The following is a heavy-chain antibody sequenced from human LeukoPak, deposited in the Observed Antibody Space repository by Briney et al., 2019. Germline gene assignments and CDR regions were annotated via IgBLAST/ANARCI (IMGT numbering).Heavy chain of an antibody. CDR2: IYHSGST. CDR1: GYSISSGYY. Sequence: SETLSLTCAVSGYSISSGYYWGWIRQPPGQGLEWIGSIYHSGSTYYNPSLKSRFTISVDTSKNQFSLKLSSVTAADTAVYYCATVDTAMVYFDYWGQGTLVTVSS. V-gene: IGHV4-38-2*01. CDR3: ATVDTAMVYFDY. D-gene: IGHD5-18*01. J-gene: IGHJ4*02.